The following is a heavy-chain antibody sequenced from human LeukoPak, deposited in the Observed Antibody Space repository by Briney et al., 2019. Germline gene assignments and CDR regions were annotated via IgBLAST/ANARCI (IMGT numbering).Heavy chain of an antibody. CDR3: ARGGGLGAYYYYMDV. CDR2: IYNSGST. J-gene: IGHJ6*03. CDR1: GGSISSYY. V-gene: IGHV4-59*01. Sequence: SETLSLTCTVSGGSISSYYWSWIRQPPGKGLEWIGYIYNSGSTNYNPSLKSRVTISVDTSKNQFSLKLSSVTAADTAVYYCARGGGLGAYYYYMDVWGKGTTVTVSS. D-gene: IGHD1-26*01.